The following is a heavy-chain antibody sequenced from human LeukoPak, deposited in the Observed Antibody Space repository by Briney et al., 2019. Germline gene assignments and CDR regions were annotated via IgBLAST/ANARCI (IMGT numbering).Heavy chain of an antibody. J-gene: IGHJ1*01. CDR3: ARGSDLKYFQY. CDR1: GFTFSSYG. CDR2: ISSGSSTI. V-gene: IGHV3-48*01. Sequence: PGRSLRLSCAASGFTFSSYGMHWVRQAPGKGLEWISYISSGSSTIYYADSVKGRFTISRDNAKNSLYLQMNSLRAEDTAVYYCARGSDLKYFQYWGQGTLVTVSS.